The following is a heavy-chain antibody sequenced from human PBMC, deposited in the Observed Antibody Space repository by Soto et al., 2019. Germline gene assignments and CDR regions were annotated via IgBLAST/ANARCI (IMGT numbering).Heavy chain of an antibody. Sequence: SETLSLTCTVSYGSISSYVWSWIRQPPGKGLEWIGYIYDSGSTNYNPSLKSRATISVDTSKNQFSLKLSSVTAADTAVYYCARTNSGYDRWFDPWGQGTLVT. CDR3: ARTNSGYDRWFDP. V-gene: IGHV4-59*01. D-gene: IGHD5-12*01. CDR2: IYDSGST. J-gene: IGHJ5*02. CDR1: YGSISSYV.